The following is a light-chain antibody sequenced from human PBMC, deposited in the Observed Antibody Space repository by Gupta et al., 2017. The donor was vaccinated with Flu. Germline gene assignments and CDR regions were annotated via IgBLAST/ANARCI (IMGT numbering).Light chain of an antibody. CDR2: GAS. CDR1: QSVISSS. Sequence: EVVLTQSPGTLSLSPGERATLSCRASQSVISSSLAWYQQKPGQAPRLLIYGASSRATGIPDRFSGSGDATDVTLTISRREPEDFALYYCQYYCTAPPKLAFGGGTKVDIK. V-gene: IGKV3-20*01. CDR3: QYYCTAPPKLA. J-gene: IGKJ4*01.